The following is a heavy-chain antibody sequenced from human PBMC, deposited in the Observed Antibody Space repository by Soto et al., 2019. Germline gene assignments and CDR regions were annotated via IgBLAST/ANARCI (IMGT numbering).Heavy chain of an antibody. D-gene: IGHD6-6*01. Sequence: ASVKVSCKASGYTFTGYYMHWVRQAPGQGLEWMGWINPNSGGTNYAQKFQGRVTMTRDTSISTAYMELSRLRSDDTAVYYCARGKAGRSSSIYYYGMDVSGQGTTVPVS. CDR3: ARGKAGRSSSIYYYGMDV. CDR2: INPNSGGT. CDR1: GYTFTGYY. V-gene: IGHV1-2*02. J-gene: IGHJ6*02.